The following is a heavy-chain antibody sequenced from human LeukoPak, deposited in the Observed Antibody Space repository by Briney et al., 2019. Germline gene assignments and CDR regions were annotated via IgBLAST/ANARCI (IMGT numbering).Heavy chain of an antibody. J-gene: IGHJ3*02. CDR1: GASVNSGNYY. CDR2: IYTSGTT. V-gene: IGHV4-61*02. Sequence: SQTLSLTCTVSGASVNSGNYYWTWIRQPAGKRLEWIGRIYTSGTTNYNPSLKSRVTISIDASKNQFSLRLSSVTAADTAVYYCARVRPYRSSTSCYTGLDAFDIWGQGTMVTVSS. D-gene: IGHD2-2*02. CDR3: ARVRPYRSSTSCYTGLDAFDI.